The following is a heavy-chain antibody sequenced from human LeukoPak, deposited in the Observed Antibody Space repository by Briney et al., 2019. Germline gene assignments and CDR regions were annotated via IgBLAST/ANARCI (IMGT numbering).Heavy chain of an antibody. CDR1: GFTFSSYG. CDR2: IWYDGSNK. Sequence: PGXSLRLSCAASGFTFSSYGMHWVRQAPGKGREWVAVIWYDGSNKYYADSVKGRFTISRDNSKNTLYLQMNSLRAEDTAVYYCARELRFLEFYFDYWGQGTLVTVSS. CDR3: ARELRFLEFYFDY. V-gene: IGHV3-33*01. D-gene: IGHD3-3*01. J-gene: IGHJ4*02.